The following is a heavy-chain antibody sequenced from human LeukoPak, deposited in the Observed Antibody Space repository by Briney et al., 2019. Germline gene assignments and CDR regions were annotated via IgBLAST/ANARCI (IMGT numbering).Heavy chain of an antibody. CDR2: ISSSGSTI. Sequence: GGSLRLSCAASGFTFSSYAMSWVRQAPGKGLEWVSAISSSGSTIYYADSVKGRFTISRDNAKNSLYLQMNSLRAEDTAVYYCARDLPDITIFGVVIRGNGMDVWGQGTTVTVSS. V-gene: IGHV3-21*04. CDR1: GFTFSSYA. CDR3: ARDLPDITIFGVVIRGNGMDV. D-gene: IGHD3-3*01. J-gene: IGHJ6*02.